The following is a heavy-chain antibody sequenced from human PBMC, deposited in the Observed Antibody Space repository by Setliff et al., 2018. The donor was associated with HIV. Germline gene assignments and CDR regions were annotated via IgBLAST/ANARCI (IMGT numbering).Heavy chain of an antibody. CDR1: GAYA. CDR2: FDPEDGET. D-gene: IGHD3-16*01. CDR3: ATVGPTIWGAFDI. V-gene: IGHV1-24*01. Sequence: ASVKVSCKASGAYAISWMRQAPGQGLEWMGGFDPEDGETIYAQKFQGRVTMTEDTSTDTAYMELSSLGSEDTAVYYCATVGPTIWGAFDIWGQGTMVTVSS. J-gene: IGHJ3*02.